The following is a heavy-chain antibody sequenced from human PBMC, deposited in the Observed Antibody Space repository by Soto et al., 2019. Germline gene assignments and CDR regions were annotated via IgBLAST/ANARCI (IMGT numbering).Heavy chain of an antibody. CDR3: ARATIITIFRVVINNWFDP. CDR2: IYHSGST. CDR1: SGSITSGGYS. Sequence: KASETLSLTCAVSSGSITSGGYSWSWIRQPPGKGLEWIGYIYHSGSTYYNQTLKSRVTISVDRSKNKSSLKLSTVTAADTAVYYCARATIITIFRVVINNWFDPWGQGTLVTVSS. D-gene: IGHD3-3*01. V-gene: IGHV4-30-2*01. J-gene: IGHJ5*02.